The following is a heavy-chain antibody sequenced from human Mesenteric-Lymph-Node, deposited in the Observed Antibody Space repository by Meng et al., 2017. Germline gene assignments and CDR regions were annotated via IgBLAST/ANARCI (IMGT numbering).Heavy chain of an antibody. Sequence: SGPTLVKPTQTLTLTCTFSGFSLSTSGVAVGWIRQPPGKALEWLTHIYWNAETRYSPSLKSRGTITKDTSKNQVVLTMTNMDPVDTATYYCGQRLSVKGAFDIWGRGTMVTVSS. CDR2: IYWNAET. CDR3: GQRLSVKGAFDI. CDR1: GFSLSTSGVA. V-gene: IGHV2-5*01. J-gene: IGHJ3*02.